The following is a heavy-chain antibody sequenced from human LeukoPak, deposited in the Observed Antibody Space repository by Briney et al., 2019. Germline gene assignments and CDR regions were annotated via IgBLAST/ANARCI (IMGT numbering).Heavy chain of an antibody. D-gene: IGHD2-2*02. CDR2: IYPDNSDT. CDR3: AIGGDSTTSCYRCFDY. V-gene: IGHV5-51*01. Sequence: GESLKISCKGSGYSFTSYWIGWVRQVPGKGLEWMGLIYPDNSDTRYSPSFQGQVTISADKSISTAYLQWSSLKASDTAMYYCAIGGDSTTSCYRCFDYWGQGTLVTVSS. J-gene: IGHJ4*02. CDR1: GYSFTSYW.